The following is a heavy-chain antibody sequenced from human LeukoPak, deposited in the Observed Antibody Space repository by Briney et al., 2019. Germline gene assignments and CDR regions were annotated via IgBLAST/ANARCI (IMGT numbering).Heavy chain of an antibody. J-gene: IGHJ6*02. CDR3: ARLPKGIAAAGTAKYYYYGMDV. D-gene: IGHD6-13*01. CDR2: INHSGST. V-gene: IGHV4-34*01. CDR1: GGSFSGYY. Sequence: SETLSLTCAVYGGSFSGYYWSWIRQPPGKGLEWIGEINHSGSTNYNPSLKSRVTISVDTSKNQFSLKLSSVTAADTAVYYCARLPKGIAAAGTAKYYYYGMDVWGQGTTVTVSS.